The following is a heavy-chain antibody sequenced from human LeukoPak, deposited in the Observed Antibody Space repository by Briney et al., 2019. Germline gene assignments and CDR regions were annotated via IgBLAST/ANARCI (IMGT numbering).Heavy chain of an antibody. J-gene: IGHJ4*02. CDR3: ARAVGIQLWLLGPFDY. V-gene: IGHV3-30*03. CDR1: GFTFSSYG. CDR2: VSYDGSNK. D-gene: IGHD5-18*01. Sequence: GGSLRLSCAASGFTFSSYGMHWVRQAPGKGLEWVAVVSYDGSNKYYADSVKGRFTISRDNSKNTLYLQMNSLRAEDTAVYYCARAVGIQLWLLGPFDYWGQGTLVTVSS.